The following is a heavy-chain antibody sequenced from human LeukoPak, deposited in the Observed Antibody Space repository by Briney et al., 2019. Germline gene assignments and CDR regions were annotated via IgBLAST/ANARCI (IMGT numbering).Heavy chain of an antibody. V-gene: IGHV3-48*01. CDR1: GFTFSTYS. D-gene: IGHD3-10*01. Sequence: TGGSLRLSCAASGFTFSTYSMNWVRQAPGKGLEWVSQISRTSSTIYYADSVKGRFTISRDNAKNSLYLQMNSLTGEDTAVYYCARRGNYYGSGSNNWFDPWGQGTLVTVSS. CDR2: ISRTSSTI. J-gene: IGHJ5*02. CDR3: ARRGNYYGSGSNNWFDP.